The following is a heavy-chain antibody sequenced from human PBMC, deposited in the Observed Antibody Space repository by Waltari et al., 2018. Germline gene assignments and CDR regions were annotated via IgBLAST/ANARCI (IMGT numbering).Heavy chain of an antibody. CDR3: ARDRGRGLYLDS. D-gene: IGHD2-15*01. J-gene: IGHJ4*02. V-gene: IGHV4-4*02. CDR1: GDSISGSYW. Sequence: VQLQESGPGLVKPSGTLSVTCAVSGDSISGSYWWSWVRQPPGKGLEWSGQIHGSGRSNYNPSLESRVTVSIDTSNNHFSLKVTSATAADTAVYYCARDRGRGLYLDSWGQGTLVTVSP. CDR2: IHGSGRS.